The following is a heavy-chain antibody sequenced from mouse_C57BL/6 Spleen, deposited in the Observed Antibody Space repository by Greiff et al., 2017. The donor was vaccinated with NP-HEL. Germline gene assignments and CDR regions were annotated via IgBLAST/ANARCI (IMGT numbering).Heavy chain of an antibody. V-gene: IGHV1-80*01. Sequence: QVQLKESGAELVKPGASVKISCKASGYAFSSYWMNWVKQRPGKGLEWIGQIYPGDGDTNYHGKFKGKATLTADKSSSTAYMQLSSLTSEDSAVYFCARGRDYDVSFAYWGQGTLVTVSA. CDR2: IYPGDGDT. CDR1: GYAFSSYW. CDR3: ARGRDYDVSFAY. J-gene: IGHJ3*01. D-gene: IGHD2-4*01.